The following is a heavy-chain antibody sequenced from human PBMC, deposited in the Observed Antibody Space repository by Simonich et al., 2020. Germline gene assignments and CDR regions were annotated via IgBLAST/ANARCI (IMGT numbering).Heavy chain of an antibody. V-gene: IGHV1-2*02. Sequence: QVQLVQSGAEVKKPGASVKVSCKASGYTFTGYYMHGVRQAPGQGLEGMGWINPNSGGTNNAQKLQGRVTMTRDTSISTAYMELSRLGSDDTAVYYCARVRFEAFDIWGQGTMVTVSS. CDR1: GYTFTGYY. CDR3: ARVRFEAFDI. J-gene: IGHJ3*02. CDR2: INPNSGGT.